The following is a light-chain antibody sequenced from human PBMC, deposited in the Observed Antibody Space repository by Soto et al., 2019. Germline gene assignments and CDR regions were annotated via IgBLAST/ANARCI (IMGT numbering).Light chain of an antibody. CDR3: QQYTSPLP. J-gene: IGKJ4*01. Sequence: IVLKQSAGALSLYKGERATLSCRASQSIRSNSLAWYQQRPGQAPRLLIYAASSRATGIPDRFSGSGSGTDFTLTISRLEPEDSAVYSCQQYTSPLPSAGGTIVAI. V-gene: IGKV3-20*01. CDR1: QSIRSNS. CDR2: AAS.